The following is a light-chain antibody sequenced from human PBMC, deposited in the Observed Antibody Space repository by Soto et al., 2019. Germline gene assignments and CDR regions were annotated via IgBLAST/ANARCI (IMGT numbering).Light chain of an antibody. Sequence: DIVMTQTPLSLLVTLGQPASFSCRSSQSHLHSDGNTYLNWLLQRPGQPPRLLIYEISNRFSGVPDRFSGSGAGTDFTLKISRVEAEDVGVYYCMQSTQFPLTFGQGTRVEIK. J-gene: IGKJ5*01. V-gene: IGKV2-24*01. CDR1: QSHLHSDGNTY. CDR3: MQSTQFPLT. CDR2: EIS.